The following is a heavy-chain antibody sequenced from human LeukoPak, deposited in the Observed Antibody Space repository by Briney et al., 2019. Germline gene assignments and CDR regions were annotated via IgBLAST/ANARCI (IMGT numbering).Heavy chain of an antibody. CDR2: VYRTGST. J-gene: IGHJ4*02. D-gene: IGHD6-13*01. CDR1: GGSIGNYY. CDR3: ARQSYSSSWFVDS. Sequence: SETLSLTCTVSGGSIGNYYWTWIRQPPGKGLEYIGFVYRTGSTNHNPSLRNRLTISVDTSKNQFSLKLRSVTAADTAVYFCARQSYSSSWFVDSWGQGTLVTVSS. V-gene: IGHV4-59*08.